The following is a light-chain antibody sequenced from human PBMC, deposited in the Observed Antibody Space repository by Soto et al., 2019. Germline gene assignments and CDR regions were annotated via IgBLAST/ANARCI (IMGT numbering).Light chain of an antibody. CDR1: QSVSSNY. Sequence: EIVLTQSPGTLSLSPGERATLSCRASQSVSSNYLAWYQQKPGQAPRLLIYGASSRATGIPDRSSGSGSGTDFTLTISRLEPEDFAVYYCQQYDSSPWTFGQGTKVEIK. CDR3: QQYDSSPWT. CDR2: GAS. V-gene: IGKV3-20*01. J-gene: IGKJ1*01.